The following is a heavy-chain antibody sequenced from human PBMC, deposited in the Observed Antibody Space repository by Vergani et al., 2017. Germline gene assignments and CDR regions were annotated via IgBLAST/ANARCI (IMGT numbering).Heavy chain of an antibody. CDR3: ARARKFRVGVVSESGFDP. CDR1: GFTFNEYW. V-gene: IGHV3-74*01. Sequence: EVELVESGGGLVQPGGSLRLSCAASGFTFNEYWMHWARQVPGKGLVWVSGMNGDGDTISYADSVKGRFTISRDNAKNTLFLQMNSLRAEDTAVYYCARARKFRVGVVSESGFDPWGQGTLVTVAS. CDR2: MNGDGDTI. J-gene: IGHJ5*02. D-gene: IGHD3-3*01.